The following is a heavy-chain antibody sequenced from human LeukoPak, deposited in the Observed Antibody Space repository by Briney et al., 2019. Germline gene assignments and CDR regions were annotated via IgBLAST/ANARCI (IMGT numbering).Heavy chain of an antibody. CDR1: GFIFDDYA. D-gene: IGHD3-3*01. Sequence: GGSLRLSCAASGFIFDDYAMHWVRQTPGKGLEWVSGISWNSDSIVYADSVKGRFTISRDNAKNSLYLQMNSLRSEDMALYYCVKDKTDFWSGYFDYWGQRTLVTVSS. CDR3: VKDKTDFWSGYFDY. V-gene: IGHV3-9*03. CDR2: ISWNSDSI. J-gene: IGHJ4*02.